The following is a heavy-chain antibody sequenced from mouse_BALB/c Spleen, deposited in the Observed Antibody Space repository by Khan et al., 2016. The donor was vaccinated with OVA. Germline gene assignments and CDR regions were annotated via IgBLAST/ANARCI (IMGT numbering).Heavy chain of an antibody. Sequence: QIQLVQSGPELKKPGETVKISCKASGYTFTNYGMNWVKQSPGKALKWMGWINTYTGEPTYADDFKGRFVFSLETSASTAYLQINNLKNEDTATYFCARPPYFSYTLDHWGQGTSGTVSS. CDR3: ARPPYFSYTLDH. J-gene: IGHJ4*01. CDR2: INTYTGEP. D-gene: IGHD2-10*01. V-gene: IGHV9-3-1*01. CDR1: GYTFTNYG.